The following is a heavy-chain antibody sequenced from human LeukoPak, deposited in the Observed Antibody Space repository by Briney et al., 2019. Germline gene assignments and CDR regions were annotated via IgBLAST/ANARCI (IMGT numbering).Heavy chain of an antibody. J-gene: IGHJ4*02. CDR3: ARGGSWVRGSLYFDY. D-gene: IGHD3-10*01. CDR1: GYTFGDYG. V-gene: IGHV3-20*04. CDR2: TNRRGDIT. Sequence: PGGSLRLSCAASGYTFGDYGMSWVRQVPGKGLEWVSGTNRRGDITGYADFVKGRFTISRDNAKNTLNLQMNSLRADDTAVYYCARGGSWVRGSLYFDYWGQGTLVTVSS.